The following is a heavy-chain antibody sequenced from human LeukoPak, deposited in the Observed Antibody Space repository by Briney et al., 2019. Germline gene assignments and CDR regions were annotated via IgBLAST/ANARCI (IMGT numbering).Heavy chain of an antibody. J-gene: IGHJ3*02. CDR2: IWFDEINT. V-gene: IGHV3-30*02. Sequence: QSGGSLRLSCAASGFTLCNYGMHWVRQAPGRGVGWVAFIWFDEINTYYADSVKGRFTISRDSSKNTLYLQMNSLRAEDTAVYYCAKDRGYHYDSSGYYRMDAFDIWGQGTMVTVSS. D-gene: IGHD3-22*01. CDR3: AKDRGYHYDSSGYYRMDAFDI. CDR1: GFTLCNYG.